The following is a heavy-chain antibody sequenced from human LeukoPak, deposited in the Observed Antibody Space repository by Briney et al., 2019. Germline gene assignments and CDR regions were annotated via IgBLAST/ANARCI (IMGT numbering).Heavy chain of an antibody. D-gene: IGHD2-21*02. CDR1: GFTFSSYG. CDR3: AKGDIVVVTGASDI. V-gene: IGHV3-30*18. CDR2: ISYDGSNK. J-gene: IGHJ3*02. Sequence: GRSLRLSCAASGFTFSSYGMHWVRQAPGKGLEWVAVISYDGSNKYYADSVKGRFTISRDNSKNTLYLQMNSLRAEDTAVYYCAKGDIVVVTGASDIWGQGTMVTVSS.